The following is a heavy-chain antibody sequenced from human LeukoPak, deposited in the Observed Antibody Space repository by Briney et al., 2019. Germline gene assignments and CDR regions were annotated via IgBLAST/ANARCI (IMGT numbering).Heavy chain of an antibody. CDR1: GFTFSSYA. CDR2: SSGSGGST. D-gene: IGHD3-3*01. Sequence: GGSLRLSCAASGFTFSSYAMSWVRQAPGKGLEWVSGSSGSGGSTYHADSVKGRFTISRDNSKNMLYPQMHSLRAEDTAIYYCAKGWRKTSLDGFVMWGQGKMVIVSS. J-gene: IGHJ3*02. V-gene: IGHV3-23*01. CDR3: AKGWRKTSLDGFVM.